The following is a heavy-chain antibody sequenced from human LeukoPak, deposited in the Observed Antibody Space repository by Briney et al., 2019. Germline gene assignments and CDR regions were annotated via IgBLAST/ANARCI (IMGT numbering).Heavy chain of an antibody. V-gene: IGHV1-3*04. D-gene: IGHD3-10*01. Sequence: GASVKVSCKASGYTFTDYAIHWVRQAPGQRLEWMGWINTGNGNTRYSQKLQDRVTIARDTSASTAYMELSSLRSEDTAVYYCARDYGSGSLHYWGQGTLVTVSS. CDR1: GYTFTDYA. J-gene: IGHJ4*02. CDR3: ARDYGSGSLHY. CDR2: INTGNGNT.